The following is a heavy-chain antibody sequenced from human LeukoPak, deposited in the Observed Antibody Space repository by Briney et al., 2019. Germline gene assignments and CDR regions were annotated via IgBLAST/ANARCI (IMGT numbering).Heavy chain of an antibody. D-gene: IGHD2-2*01. CDR2: IFPGDSDT. CDR1: GYSFTSYW. J-gene: IGHJ4*02. Sequence: GESLKISCKGSGYSFTSYWISWVRQMPGKSLEWMGIIFPGDSDTRYSPSFQGQVTISADKSISTAYLQWSSLKASDTAMYYCARRGYCSSTSCPPDYWGQGTLVTVSS. V-gene: IGHV5-51*01. CDR3: ARRGYCSSTSCPPDY.